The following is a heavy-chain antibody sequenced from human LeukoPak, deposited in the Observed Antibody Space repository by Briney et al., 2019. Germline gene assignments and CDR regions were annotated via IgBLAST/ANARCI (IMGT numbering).Heavy chain of an antibody. CDR1: GFTFSRYG. Sequence: PGRSLRLSCAASGFTFSRYGMHWVRQAPGKGLEWVAVISYDGSNKYYADSVKGRFTVSRDNSKNTLYLQMNSLRAEDTAVYYCAKGLSGSPPPYWGQGTLVTVSS. CDR2: ISYDGSNK. CDR3: AKGLSGSPPPY. V-gene: IGHV3-30*18. J-gene: IGHJ4*02. D-gene: IGHD3-10*01.